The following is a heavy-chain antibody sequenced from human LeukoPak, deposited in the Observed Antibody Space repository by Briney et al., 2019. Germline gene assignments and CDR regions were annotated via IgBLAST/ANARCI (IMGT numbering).Heavy chain of an antibody. J-gene: IGHJ4*02. CDR2: INPNSGET. D-gene: IGHD4-11*01. V-gene: IGHV1-2*02. Sequence: ASVTVSYKPSGYTFTHYYIHWLRQAPGQGREWMGWINPNSGETNSAQKFQGRVTMTGDTSISTAYLELRRVTSDDTAVYYCARDRDYSNTERGFDYWGQGTLVTVSS. CDR3: ARDRDYSNTERGFDY. CDR1: GYTFTHYY.